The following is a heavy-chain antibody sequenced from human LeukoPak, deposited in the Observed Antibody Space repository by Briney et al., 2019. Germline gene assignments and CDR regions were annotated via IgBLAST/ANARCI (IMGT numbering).Heavy chain of an antibody. Sequence: SETLSLTCTVSGGSISSYYWSWIRQPPGKGLEGIGYIYYSGSTNYTPSLKSRLTISVDTSKNQFSLKLSSVTAADTAVYYCARQSRDGYNEDYFDYWGQGTLVTVSS. CDR2: IYYSGST. V-gene: IGHV4-59*08. CDR3: ARQSRDGYNEDYFDY. D-gene: IGHD5-24*01. CDR1: GGSISSYY. J-gene: IGHJ4*02.